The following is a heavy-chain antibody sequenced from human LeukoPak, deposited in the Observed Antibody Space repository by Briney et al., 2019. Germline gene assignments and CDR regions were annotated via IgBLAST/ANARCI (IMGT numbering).Heavy chain of an antibody. CDR3: ARSGVPAPYYYMDV. J-gene: IGHJ6*03. CDR2: ISSSSSTI. CDR1: GFTFSSYS. D-gene: IGHD2-2*01. Sequence: PGGSLRLSCAASGFTFSSYSMNWVRQAPGKGLEWVSYISSSSSTIYYADSVKGRSTISRDNAKNSLYLQMNSLRAEDTAVYYCARSGVPAPYYYMDVWGKGTTVTVSS. V-gene: IGHV3-48*01.